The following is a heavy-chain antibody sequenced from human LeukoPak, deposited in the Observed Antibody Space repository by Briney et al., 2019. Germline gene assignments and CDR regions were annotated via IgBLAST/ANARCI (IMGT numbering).Heavy chain of an antibody. J-gene: IGHJ5*02. Sequence: KPGGSLRLSCAASGFTFSDYYMSWIRQAPGKGLEWISYISSTSSHTNYADSVKGRFTISRDNAKRSLYLQMNSLRAEDTAVYYCARGSARWFDPWGQGALVTVSS. CDR1: GFTFSDYY. CDR2: ISSTSSHT. V-gene: IGHV3-11*05. CDR3: ARGSARWFDP.